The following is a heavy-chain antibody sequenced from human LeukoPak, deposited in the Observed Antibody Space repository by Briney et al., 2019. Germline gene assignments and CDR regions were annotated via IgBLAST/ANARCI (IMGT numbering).Heavy chain of an antibody. CDR3: AEPGITMIGGV. CDR2: ISSSGSTI. Sequence: GGSLRLSCAASGFTFSSYEMNWVRQAPGKGLEWVSYISSSGSTIYYADSVKGRFTISRDNSKNTLYLQMNSLRAEDTAVYYCAEPGITMIGGVWGKGTTVTISS. D-gene: IGHD3-10*02. J-gene: IGHJ6*04. CDR1: GFTFSSYE. V-gene: IGHV3-48*03.